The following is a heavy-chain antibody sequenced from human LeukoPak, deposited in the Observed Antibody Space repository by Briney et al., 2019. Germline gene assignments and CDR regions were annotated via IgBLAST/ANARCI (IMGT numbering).Heavy chain of an antibody. CDR1: GGSFSGYY. CDR3: ASSIGGSSGWTEYYYYCYMDV. J-gene: IGHJ6*03. CDR2: INHSGST. D-gene: IGHD6-19*01. Sequence: SETLSLTCAVYGGSFSGYYWSWIRQPPGKGLEWIGEINHSGSTNYNPSLKSRVTISVDTSKNQFSLKLSSVTAADTAVYYCASSIGGSSGWTEYYYYCYMDVWGKGTTVTVSS. V-gene: IGHV4-34*01.